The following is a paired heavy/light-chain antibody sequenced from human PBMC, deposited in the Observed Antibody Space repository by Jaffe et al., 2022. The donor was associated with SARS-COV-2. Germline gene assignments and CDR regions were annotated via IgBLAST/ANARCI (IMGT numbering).Light chain of an antibody. CDR1: QSVLYSSNGQNY. J-gene: IGKJ1*01. CDR3: QQYVTTPWT. CDR2: WAS. Sequence: DIVMTQSPESLAVSLGERATINCKSSQSVLYSSNGQNYLAWYQQKPGQSPKLLIYWASTRESGVPDRFSGGGSGTDFTLTISSLQAEDVAVYYCQQYVTTPWTFGQGTKVEIK. V-gene: IGKV4-1*01.
Heavy chain of an antibody. CDR1: GGSIRSFY. Sequence: QVQLQESGPGLVKPSETLSLTCTVSGGSIRSFYWSWIRQSPGKRLDWIGYISYYGSTDYNPSVKTRVTISVDTSKNQFSLKLTSVTAADTAVFYCARGNTGAGPFHIWGQGTMVTVSS. CDR2: ISYYGST. J-gene: IGHJ3*02. CDR3: ARGNTGAGPFHI. V-gene: IGHV4-59*01. D-gene: IGHD1-26*01.